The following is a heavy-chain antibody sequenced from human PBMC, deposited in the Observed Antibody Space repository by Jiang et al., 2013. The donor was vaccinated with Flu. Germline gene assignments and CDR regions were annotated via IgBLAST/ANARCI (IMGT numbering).Heavy chain of an antibody. CDR1: GGSISSYY. D-gene: IGHD3-16*01. Sequence: GPGLVKPSETLSLTCTVSGGSISSYYWSWIRQPPGKGLEWIGYIYYSGSTNYNPSLKSRVTISVDTSKNQFSLKLSSVTAADTAVYYCARDHDSDAFDIWGQGTMVTVSS. V-gene: IGHV4-59*01. CDR3: ARDHDSDAFDI. CDR2: IYYSGST. J-gene: IGHJ3*02.